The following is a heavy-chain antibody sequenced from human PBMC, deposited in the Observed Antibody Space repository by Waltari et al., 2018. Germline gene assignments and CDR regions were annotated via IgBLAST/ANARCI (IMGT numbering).Heavy chain of an antibody. D-gene: IGHD6-13*01. CDR2: IQYDGSIK. CDR1: GFTLGNYG. Sequence: QVHVVESGGGVVQPGGSLRLSCAASGFTLGNYGMHWVRQAPGKGLGGLAVIQYDGSIKNYAGSVKGRFTISRENSKNTLYLEMKSLRAEDTAVYYCAREYSRICFHALDGWGQGTAVTVSS. CDR3: AREYSRICFHALDG. V-gene: IGHV3-33*05. J-gene: IGHJ6*02.